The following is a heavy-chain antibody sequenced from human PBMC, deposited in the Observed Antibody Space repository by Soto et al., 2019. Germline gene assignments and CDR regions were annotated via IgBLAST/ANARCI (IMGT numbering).Heavy chain of an antibody. J-gene: IGHJ4*02. CDR1: GYTCTGYY. CDR3: AIGYGDSPFDY. CDR2: INPNSGGT. V-gene: IGHV1-2*04. D-gene: IGHD4-17*01. Sequence: ASVNVSCKASGYTCTGYYMHWVRQAPGQGIEWKGWINPNSGGTNYAQKFQGWVTMTRDTSISTAYMELSRLRSDDTAVYYCAIGYGDSPFDYWGQGTLVTVSS.